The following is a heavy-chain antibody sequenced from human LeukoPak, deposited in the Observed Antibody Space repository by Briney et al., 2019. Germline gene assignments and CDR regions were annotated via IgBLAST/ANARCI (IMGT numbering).Heavy chain of an antibody. J-gene: IGHJ4*02. CDR1: GYTFTGYY. V-gene: IGHV1-2*02. CDR3: ARPLITVPTDLGI. Sequence: GASVKVSCKASGYTFTGYYMHWVRQAPGQGLEWVGWINPNSGGTNYAQKFQGRVTMTRDTSISTAYMELSRLRSDDTAVYYCARPLITVPTDLGIWGQGTLVTVSS. CDR2: INPNSGGT. D-gene: IGHD4-17*01.